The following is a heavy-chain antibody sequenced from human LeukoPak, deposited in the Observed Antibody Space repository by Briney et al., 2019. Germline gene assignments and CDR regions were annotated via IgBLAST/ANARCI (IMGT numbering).Heavy chain of an antibody. D-gene: IGHD2-15*01. CDR3: AKRPKVAATGSGYFDY. CDR2: ISGSGGST. CDR1: GFTFSSYA. J-gene: IGHJ4*02. Sequence: GGSLRLSCAASGFTFSSYAMSWVRQAPGKGLEWVSAISGSGGSTYSADSVKGPFTISRDNSKNTLYLQMNSLRAEDTAVYYCAKRPKVAATGSGYFDYWGQGTLVTVSS. V-gene: IGHV3-23*01.